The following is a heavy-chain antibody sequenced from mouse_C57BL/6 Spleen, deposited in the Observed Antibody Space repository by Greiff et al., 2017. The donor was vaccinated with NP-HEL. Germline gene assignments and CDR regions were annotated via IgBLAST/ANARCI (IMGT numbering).Heavy chain of an antibody. CDR1: GYAFSSYW. J-gene: IGHJ4*01. CDR3: ARGGVVRYAMDY. V-gene: IGHV1-80*01. Sequence: QVQLKESGAELVKPGASVKISCKASGYAFSSYWMNWVKQRPGKGLEWIGQIYPGDGDTNYNGKFKGKATLTADKSSSTAYMQLSSLTSEDSAVYFCARGGVVRYAMDYWGQGTSVTVSS. CDR2: IYPGDGDT. D-gene: IGHD1-1*02.